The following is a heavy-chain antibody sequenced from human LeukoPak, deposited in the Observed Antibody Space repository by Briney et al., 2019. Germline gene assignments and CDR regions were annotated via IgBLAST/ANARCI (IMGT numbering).Heavy chain of an antibody. J-gene: IGHJ5*02. CDR3: ARGPLVRLPSSFDP. CDR2: MNPNSGNT. D-gene: IGHD3-16*02. CDR1: GYTFTSYD. Sequence: ASVKVSRKASGYTFTSYDINWVRQATGQGLGWMGWMNPNSGNTGSAQRFQGRITMTRDTSISTAYMELSSLRSEDTAVYYCARGPLVRLPSSFDPWGQGTLVTVSS. V-gene: IGHV1-8*01.